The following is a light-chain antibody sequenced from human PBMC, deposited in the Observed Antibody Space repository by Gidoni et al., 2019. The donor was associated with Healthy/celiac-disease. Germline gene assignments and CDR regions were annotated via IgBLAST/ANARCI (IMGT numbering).Light chain of an antibody. Sequence: DLQMPHSPSTLSASVGDRVTITCRASQSISSWLDWYQQKPGKALKLLIYDASSLESGVPSRFSGSGSGTEFTLTISSLQPDDFATYYCQQYNRYSRTFGQXTKVEXK. V-gene: IGKV1-5*01. J-gene: IGKJ1*01. CDR2: DAS. CDR3: QQYNRYSRT. CDR1: QSISSW.